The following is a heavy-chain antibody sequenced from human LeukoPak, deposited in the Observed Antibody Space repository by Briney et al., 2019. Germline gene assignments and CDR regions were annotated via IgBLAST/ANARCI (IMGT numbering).Heavy chain of an antibody. CDR3: AKFDYGLGRHIDY. J-gene: IGHJ4*02. V-gene: IGHV3-23*01. CDR1: GFTFSSYA. D-gene: IGHD3-10*01. CDR2: ISGSGGST. Sequence: GGYLRLSCAASGFTFSSYAMSWVRQAPGKGLEWVTVISGSGGSTYYADSVKGRFTISRDNSKNTQYQQMNSLRDEDTAVYYCAKFDYGLGRHIDYWGQGTLVTVSS.